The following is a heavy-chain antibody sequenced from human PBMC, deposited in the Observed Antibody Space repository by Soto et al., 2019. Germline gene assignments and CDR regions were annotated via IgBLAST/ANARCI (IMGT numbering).Heavy chain of an antibody. J-gene: IGHJ4*01. CDR3: ATQIYDSDTGPNFQYYFDS. Sequence: PGESLKISCKGSGYSFAGYWITWVRQKPGKCLEWMGRIDPSDSQTYYSPSFRGHVTISATKSITTVFLQWSSLRASDTAMYYCATQIYDSDTGPNFQYYFDSWCQGAPVAVSS. CDR2: IDPSDSQT. CDR1: GYSFAGYW. V-gene: IGHV5-10-1*01. D-gene: IGHD3-22*01.